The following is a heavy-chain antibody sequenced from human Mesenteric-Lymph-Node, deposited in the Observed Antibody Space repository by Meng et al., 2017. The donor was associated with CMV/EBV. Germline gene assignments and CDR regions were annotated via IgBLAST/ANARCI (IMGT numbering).Heavy chain of an antibody. CDR2: IRGSGGST. CDR3: AKVLAYSSPNSDYPDV. J-gene: IGHJ6*02. Sequence: FTLISYAKSRVRQAPGKGLEWVAAIRGSGGSTYYADSVQGRFTISRDNSKNTLYLQMSSLRAEDTAVYYCAKVLAYSSPNSDYPDVWGQGTTVTVSS. D-gene: IGHD3-16*01. CDR1: FTLISYA. V-gene: IGHV3-23*01.